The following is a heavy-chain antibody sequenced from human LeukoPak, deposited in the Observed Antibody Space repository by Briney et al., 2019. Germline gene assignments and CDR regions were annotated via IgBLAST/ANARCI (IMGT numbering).Heavy chain of an antibody. CDR3: AKDSWPSTTVTTRGIYYYYSMDV. V-gene: IGHV3-30*18. CDR1: GFTYSSYG. Sequence: GRSLRLYCAAYGFTYSSYGMHWVRQAPGKGLEWVAVISYYGSNKYYAVSGKGRFTIDTDNSKNTIYLQINSLRAEDTAVYYCAKDSWPSTTVTTRGIYYYYSMDVWGQGTTVTVSS. D-gene: IGHD4-17*01. J-gene: IGHJ6*02. CDR2: ISYYGSNK.